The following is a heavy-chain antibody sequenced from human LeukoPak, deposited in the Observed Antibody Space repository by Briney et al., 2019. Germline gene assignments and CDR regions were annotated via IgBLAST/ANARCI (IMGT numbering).Heavy chain of an antibody. J-gene: IGHJ4*02. CDR2: IKQDGSEK. V-gene: IGHV3-7*03. Sequence: GGSLRLSCAASGFTFISYWMSWVRQAPGKGLEWVANIKQDGSEKYYVDSVKGRFTISRDNSKNTLYLQMNSLRAEDTAVYYCAKGYYYGSGSYYIGDDYWGQGTLVTVSS. CDR1: GFTFISYW. CDR3: AKGYYYGSGSYYIGDDY. D-gene: IGHD3-10*01.